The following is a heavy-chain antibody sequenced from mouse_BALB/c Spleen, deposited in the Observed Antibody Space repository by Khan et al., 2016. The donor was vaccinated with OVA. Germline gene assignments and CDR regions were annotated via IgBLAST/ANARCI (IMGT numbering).Heavy chain of an antibody. V-gene: IGHV1S81*02. CDR2: INPSDGGT. D-gene: IGHD2-13*01. J-gene: IGHJ3*01. Sequence: QVQLQQPGAELVKPGTSVKLSCKASGYTFTSYYMYWVKKRPGQGLEWIGGINPSDGGTIFNEKFKSKATLTVDKSSSTAYMQLSSLTSEDSAVYYVTRSAYGDPFAYGGQGTLVTVPA. CDR3: TRSAYGDPFAY. CDR1: GYTFTSYY.